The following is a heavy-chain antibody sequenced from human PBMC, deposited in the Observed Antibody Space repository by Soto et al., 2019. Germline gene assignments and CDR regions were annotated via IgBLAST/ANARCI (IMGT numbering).Heavy chain of an antibody. Sequence: QVQLVQSGAEVKKPGASVKVSCKASGYTFTSFGITWVRQAPGQGLEWMGWISVYNGKTSYAQKLQGRVTVTRDTSTNTAYMDLRSLRSDATAIYYCAKDDSGKNDGDSLEMWGQGTVVTVSS. J-gene: IGHJ3*02. CDR2: ISVYNGKT. CDR3: AKDDSGKNDGDSLEM. V-gene: IGHV1-18*01. CDR1: GYTFTSFG. D-gene: IGHD2-15*01.